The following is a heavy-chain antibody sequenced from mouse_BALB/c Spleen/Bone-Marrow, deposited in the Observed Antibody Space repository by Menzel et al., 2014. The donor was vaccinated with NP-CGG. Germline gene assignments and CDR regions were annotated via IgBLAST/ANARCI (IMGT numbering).Heavy chain of an antibody. CDR1: GFTFSSYG. Sequence: EVQLVESGGGLVQPGGSLKLSCAASGFTFSSYGMSWVRQTPDKRLELVATINSNGGSTYYPDSVKGRFTISRDTAKNTLYLQMSSLKSEETAMYYCVRGNYGNYVDYFGFWDQGTTLTNPS. V-gene: IGHV5-6-3*01. CDR3: VRGNYGNYVDYFGF. CDR2: INSNGGST. J-gene: IGHJ2*01. D-gene: IGHD2-1*01.